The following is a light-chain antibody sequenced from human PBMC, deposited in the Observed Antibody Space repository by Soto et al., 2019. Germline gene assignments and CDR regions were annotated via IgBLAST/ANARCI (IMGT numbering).Light chain of an antibody. CDR3: QQRSNWPIT. V-gene: IGKV3-11*01. Sequence: VLTQSPATMSLFPGERATLSCRASQSVSFYLAWYLQKPGQAPRLLIYDSSNRATGTPARFSGSGSGTDFTLTISSLEAEDSAVYYCQQRSNWPITFGQGTRLEIK. CDR1: QSVSFY. J-gene: IGKJ5*01. CDR2: DSS.